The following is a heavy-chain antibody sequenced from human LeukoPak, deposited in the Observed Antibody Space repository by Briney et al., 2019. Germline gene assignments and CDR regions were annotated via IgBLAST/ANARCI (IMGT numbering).Heavy chain of an antibody. CDR3: ARDAPSSGYLYDAFDI. CDR2: TYYRSKWYN. CDR1: GDSVSSNSAA. J-gene: IGHJ3*02. V-gene: IGHV6-1*01. Sequence: SQTLSLTCAISGDSVSSNSAAWNWIRQSPSRGLERLGGTYYRSKWYNDYAVSVKSRITINPDTSKNQFSLQLSSVTAADTAVYYCARDAPSSGYLYDAFDIWGQGTMVTVSS. D-gene: IGHD3-22*01.